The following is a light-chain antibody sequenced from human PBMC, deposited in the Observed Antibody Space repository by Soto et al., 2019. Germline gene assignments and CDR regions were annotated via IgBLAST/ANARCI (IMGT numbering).Light chain of an antibody. Sequence: QSALTQPASVSGSPGQSITISCTGTSSDVGTFRDVSWYQQHPGKAPKLMIYDFISRPSGVSDRFSGSKSGNTASLTISGLRAEDEADYYCSFYKRRTNIWMFGGGTQLTVL. V-gene: IGLV2-14*03. J-gene: IGLJ3*02. CDR3: SFYKRRTNIWM. CDR1: SSDVGTFRD. CDR2: DFI.